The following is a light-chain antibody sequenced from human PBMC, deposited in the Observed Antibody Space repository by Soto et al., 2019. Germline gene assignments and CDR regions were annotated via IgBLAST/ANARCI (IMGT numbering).Light chain of an antibody. Sequence: DIQMTQAPSSLSASVGDRVTITCQACQHISNYVNWYQQKPGKAPKLLIYDASNLETGVPSRFSGSGSGTDFTFTISSLQPEDIATYYCQQYDNLITFGGGTKVDIK. V-gene: IGKV1-33*01. CDR3: QQYDNLIT. J-gene: IGKJ4*01. CDR2: DAS. CDR1: QHISNY.